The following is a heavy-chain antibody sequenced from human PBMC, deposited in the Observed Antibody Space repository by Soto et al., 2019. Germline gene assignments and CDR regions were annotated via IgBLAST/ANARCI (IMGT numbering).Heavy chain of an antibody. D-gene: IGHD2-21*01. CDR3: GRRLWPSDYFYGMDD. J-gene: IGHJ6*02. CDR2: TYYRSKWYN. V-gene: IGHV6-1*01. CDR1: GDSVSSNSAA. Sequence: SQTLSLTCAISGDSVSSNSAAWNWIRQSPSRGLEWLGRTYYRSKWYNDYAVSVKSRITINPDTSKNQFSLQLNSVTPEDTDAYNCGRRLWPSDYFYGMDDWCQGTTVTVSS.